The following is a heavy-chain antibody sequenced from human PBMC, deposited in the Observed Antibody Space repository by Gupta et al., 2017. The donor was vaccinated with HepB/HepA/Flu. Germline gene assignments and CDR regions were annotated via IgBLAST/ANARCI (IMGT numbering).Heavy chain of an antibody. J-gene: IGHJ4*02. V-gene: IGHV3-23*01. CDR3: AKDPTRHPDY. Sequence: EVQLLESGGDLVQPGGSLRLSFAASGFTFSSYARSWVRQAPGKGLEWVSSISGSGGNKNYADSVKGRFTISRDNSKNTLYLQMSSLRAEDTAVFYCAKDPTRHPDYWGQGTPVTVSS. CDR1: GFTFSSYA. CDR2: ISGSGGNK.